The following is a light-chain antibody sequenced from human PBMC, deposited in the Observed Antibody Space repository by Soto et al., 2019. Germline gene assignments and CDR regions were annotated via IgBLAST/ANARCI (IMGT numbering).Light chain of an antibody. CDR3: AAWDVSLNGWV. J-gene: IGLJ2*01. V-gene: IGLV1-44*01. CDR1: SSNIGSNA. Sequence: QSVLTQPPSASGTPGQRVTISCSGSSSNIGSNAVTWYQHLPGTAPKLLIYSNNQRPLGVPDRFSGYKSGTAASLAISGLQPDDDADYFCAAWDVSLNGWVFGGGTKLTVL. CDR2: SNN.